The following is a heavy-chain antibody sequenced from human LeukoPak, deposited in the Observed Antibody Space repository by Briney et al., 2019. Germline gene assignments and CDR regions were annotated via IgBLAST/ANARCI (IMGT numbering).Heavy chain of an antibody. V-gene: IGHV4-59*01. D-gene: IGHD3-10*01. CDR3: ASFNYYGSGSYLQYYFDY. CDR2: IYYSGST. Sequence: PSETLSLTCTVSGDSITSYFWTWIRPPPGKGLEWIGYIYYSGSTNYNPSLKSRVTISVDTSKNQFSLKLSSVTAADTAVYYCASFNYYGSGSYLQYYFDYWGQGTLVTVSS. CDR1: GDSITSYF. J-gene: IGHJ4*02.